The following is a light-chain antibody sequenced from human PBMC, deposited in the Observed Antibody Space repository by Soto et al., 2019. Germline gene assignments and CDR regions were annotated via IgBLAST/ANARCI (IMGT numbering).Light chain of an antibody. V-gene: IGKV1-5*01. CDR3: QQANSFPLT. Sequence: DIQMTQSPSTLSASVGDRVTITCRASQSISSWLAWYQQKPGSAPKVLIYDASSLESGVPSRFSGSRSETEFTLTISSLQPEDFATYYCQQANSFPLTFGGGTKVDIK. CDR1: QSISSW. CDR2: DAS. J-gene: IGKJ4*01.